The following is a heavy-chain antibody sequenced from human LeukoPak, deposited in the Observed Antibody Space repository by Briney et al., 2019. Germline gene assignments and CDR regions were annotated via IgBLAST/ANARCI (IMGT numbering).Heavy chain of an antibody. CDR1: GYTFTSYA. J-gene: IGHJ4*02. Sequence: ASVKVSCKASGYTFTSYAMRWVRQAPGQRLEWMGWINAGNGNTKYSQKFQGRVTITRDTSASTAYMELSSLRSEDTAVYYCARSGVSYTVGATTEFDYWGQGTLVTVSS. CDR2: INAGNGNT. V-gene: IGHV1-3*01. CDR3: ARSGVSYTVGATTEFDY. D-gene: IGHD1-26*01.